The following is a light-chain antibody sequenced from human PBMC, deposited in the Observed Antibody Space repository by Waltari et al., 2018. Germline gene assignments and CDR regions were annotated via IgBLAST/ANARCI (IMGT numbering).Light chain of an antibody. CDR2: DVT. V-gene: IGLV2-11*01. CDR1: SSAVGGYNY. J-gene: IGLJ3*02. Sequence: QSALTQPRSVSGSLGQSVTISCPGTSSAVGGYNYVSWDQQHPGKAPKLPIYDVTRRPSGVPDRFSGSKSGNTASLTISGLQADDETDYYCSSYAGTYSWVFGGGTKLTVL. CDR3: SSYAGTYSWV.